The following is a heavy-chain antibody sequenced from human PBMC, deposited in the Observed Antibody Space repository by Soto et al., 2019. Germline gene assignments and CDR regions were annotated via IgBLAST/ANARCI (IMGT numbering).Heavy chain of an antibody. CDR1: GFTFSSYW. Sequence: WGSLRLSCAACGFTFSSYWMSWVRQAPGKGLEWVANIKQDGSEKNYVDSVKGRLTISRDNAKNSLFLQMNSLRAEDTAVYYCARDKGSGWTRYWGQGTLVTVSS. J-gene: IGHJ4*02. CDR2: IKQDGSEK. V-gene: IGHV3-7*01. D-gene: IGHD6-19*01. CDR3: ARDKGSGWTRY.